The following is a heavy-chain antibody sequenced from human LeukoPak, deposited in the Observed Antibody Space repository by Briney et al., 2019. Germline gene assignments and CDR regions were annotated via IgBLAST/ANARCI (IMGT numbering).Heavy chain of an antibody. CDR1: GFTFSNDG. D-gene: IGHD3-10*01. CDR3: TTDPLITMVRGVNSYLGY. CDR2: IKSKTDSGTT. J-gene: IGHJ4*02. V-gene: IGHV3-15*01. Sequence: PGGPLRLSCAASGFTFSNDGMSWVRQAPGKGLEWVGRIKSKTDSGTTDYAAPVKGRFTISRDDSKCTLYLQMNSLKTEATVVYYCTTDPLITMVRGVNSYLGYWGQGTLVTASS.